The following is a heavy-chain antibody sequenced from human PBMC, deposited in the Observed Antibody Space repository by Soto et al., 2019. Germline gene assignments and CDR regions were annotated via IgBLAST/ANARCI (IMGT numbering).Heavy chain of an antibody. Sequence: QLHLQESGPGLVKPSETLALTCNVSGVSIRTTSYNRGWIRQPPGKGLQWIGSVYYTGRTYYNPSLKSRGTISVDTSSNQCSLNLPSVTAADTAVYYCARHGSYWGQGTLVIVSS. CDR2: VYYTGRT. J-gene: IGHJ4*02. CDR3: ARHGSY. V-gene: IGHV4-39*01. CDR1: GVSIRTTSYN.